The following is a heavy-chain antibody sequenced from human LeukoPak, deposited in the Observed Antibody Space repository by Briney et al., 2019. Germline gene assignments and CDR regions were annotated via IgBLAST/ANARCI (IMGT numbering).Heavy chain of an antibody. D-gene: IGHD3-10*01. V-gene: IGHV3-13*01. CDR1: GFTFSSYD. J-gene: IGHJ3*02. Sequence: GGSLRLSCAASGFTFSSYDMHWVRQATEKGLEWVSAIGTAGDTYYPGSVKGRFTISRENAKNSLYLQMNSLRAGDTAVYYCARAIWFGESAGDDAFDIWGQGTMVTVSS. CDR3: ARAIWFGESAGDDAFDI. CDR2: IGTAGDT.